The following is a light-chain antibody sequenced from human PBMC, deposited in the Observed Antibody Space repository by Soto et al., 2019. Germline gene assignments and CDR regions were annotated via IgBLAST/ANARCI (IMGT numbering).Light chain of an antibody. CDR1: QGISSY. CDR3: QQLNSYPYT. J-gene: IGKJ2*01. CDR2: AAS. Sequence: DIQLTQSPSFLSASVGARVTITCRASQGISSYLAWYQQKPGQAPKLLIYAASTLQSGVPSRFSGSGSGTEFTLTISSLQPEDFATYYCQQLNSYPYTFGQGTKLEIK. V-gene: IGKV1-9*01.